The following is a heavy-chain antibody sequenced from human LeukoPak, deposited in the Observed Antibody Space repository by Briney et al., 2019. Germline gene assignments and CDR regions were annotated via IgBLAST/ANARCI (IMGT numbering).Heavy chain of an antibody. Sequence: PGGSLRLSCAASGFTFSSYWMHWARQVPGKGLVWVARINSDGSSTRYADSVKGRFTISRDNAKKTLYLQMNSLRAEDTAVYYCARDRAYSSAFDYWGQGTLLTVSS. CDR1: GFTFSSYW. D-gene: IGHD6-19*01. J-gene: IGHJ4*02. CDR2: INSDGSST. V-gene: IGHV3-74*01. CDR3: ARDRAYSSAFDY.